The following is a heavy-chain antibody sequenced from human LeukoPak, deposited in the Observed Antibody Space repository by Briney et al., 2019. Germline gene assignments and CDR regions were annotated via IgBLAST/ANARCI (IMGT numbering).Heavy chain of an antibody. Sequence: GGSLRLSCAASGFTVSSNYMSWVRQAPGKGLEWVSVIYSGGSTYYADSVKGRFTISRDNSKNTLYLQMNSLRAEDTAVYYCAIRETITIFGVVIWGQGTLVTVSS. CDR1: GFTVSSNY. CDR3: AIRETITIFGVVI. V-gene: IGHV3-53*01. J-gene: IGHJ4*02. D-gene: IGHD3-3*01. CDR2: IYSGGST.